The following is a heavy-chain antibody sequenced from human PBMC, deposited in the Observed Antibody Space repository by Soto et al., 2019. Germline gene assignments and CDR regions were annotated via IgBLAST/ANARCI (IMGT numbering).Heavy chain of an antibody. Sequence: ASVKVACKASGYTFTSYGITWVRQAPGQGLEWMGWISAHDGHTSSAQKLQDRVTMTTDTITSTAYMDLRSLRSDDTAVYYCARGQGEYCSRGSCYAHYYDNGKDFWGQGTSVTGPS. J-gene: IGHJ6*02. D-gene: IGHD2-15*01. CDR2: ISAHDGHT. CDR1: GYTFTSYG. CDR3: ARGQGEYCSRGSCYAHYYDNGKDF. V-gene: IGHV1-18*01.